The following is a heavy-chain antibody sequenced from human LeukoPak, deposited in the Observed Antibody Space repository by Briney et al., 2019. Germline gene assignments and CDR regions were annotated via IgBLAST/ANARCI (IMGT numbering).Heavy chain of an antibody. CDR3: ARREWLLSGGFDY. CDR2: IYPGDSDT. CDR1: GYSFTSYW. Sequence: GESLQISCQGSGYSFTSYWIGWVRPMPGKGLEWMGIIYPGDSDTRYSPSFQGQVTISADKSISTAYLQWSSLKASDTAMYYCARREWLLSGGFDYWGQGTLVTVSS. J-gene: IGHJ4*02. V-gene: IGHV5-51*01. D-gene: IGHD3-3*01.